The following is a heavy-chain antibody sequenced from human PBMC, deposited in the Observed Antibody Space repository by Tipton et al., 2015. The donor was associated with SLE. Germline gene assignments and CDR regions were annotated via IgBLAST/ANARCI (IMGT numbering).Heavy chain of an antibody. J-gene: IGHJ4*02. V-gene: IGHV4-4*08. Sequence: LRLSCTVSGGSISSYYWSWIRQPPGKGLEWIGYIYTSGSTNYNPSPKSRVTISVDTSKNQFSLKLSSVTAADTAVYYCARGASYGTDYWGQGTLVTVSS. CDR3: ARGASYGTDY. CDR2: IYTSGST. D-gene: IGHD5-18*01. CDR1: GGSISSYY.